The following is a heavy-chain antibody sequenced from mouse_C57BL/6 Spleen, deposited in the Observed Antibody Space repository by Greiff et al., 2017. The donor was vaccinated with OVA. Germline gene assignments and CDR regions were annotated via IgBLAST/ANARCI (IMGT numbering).Heavy chain of an antibody. V-gene: IGHV5-4*01. Sequence: EVMLVESGGGLVKPGGSLKLSCAASGFTFSSYAMSWVRQTPEKRLEWVATISDGGSYTYYPDNVKGRFTISRDNAKNNLYLQMSHLKSEDTAMYYCARDLSDVWGTGTTVTVSS. D-gene: IGHD6-5*01. J-gene: IGHJ1*03. CDR3: ARDLSDV. CDR2: ISDGGSYT. CDR1: GFTFSSYA.